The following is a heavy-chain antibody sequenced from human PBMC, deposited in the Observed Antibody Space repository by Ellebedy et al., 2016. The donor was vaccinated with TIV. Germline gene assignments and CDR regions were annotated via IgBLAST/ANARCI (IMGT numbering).Heavy chain of an antibody. CDR2: TYYRSKWYN. V-gene: IGHV6-1*01. J-gene: IGHJ6*02. CDR1: GDSVSSNSAA. Sequence: SQTLSLTCXISGDSVSSNSAAWNWIRQSPSRGLEWLGRTYYRSKWYNDYAVSVKSRITINPDTSKNQFSLQLNSVTPEDTAVYYCARGKEVRGVIIEVSYGMDVWGQGTTVTVSS. D-gene: IGHD3-10*01. CDR3: ARGKEVRGVIIEVSYGMDV.